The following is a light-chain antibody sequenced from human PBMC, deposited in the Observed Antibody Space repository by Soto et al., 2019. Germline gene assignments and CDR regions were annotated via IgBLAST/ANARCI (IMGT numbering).Light chain of an antibody. J-gene: IGKJ4*01. V-gene: IGKV3-15*01. CDR2: GAS. CDR3: QQYNNWLPLT. Sequence: EIVMTQSPATLSVSPGERATLSCRASQSVSSNLAWYQQKPGQAPRLLIYGASTRATGIPARFSGSGSGTELILTISSPQSEDFAVYYCQQYNNWLPLTFGGGTKVEIK. CDR1: QSVSSN.